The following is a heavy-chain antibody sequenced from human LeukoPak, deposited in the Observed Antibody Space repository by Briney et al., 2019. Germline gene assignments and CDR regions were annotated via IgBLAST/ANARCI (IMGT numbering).Heavy chain of an antibody. CDR2: IYPGDSDT. CDR3: ARLATAGKVNYYYYYMDV. CDR1: GYSLTSYW. J-gene: IGHJ6*03. V-gene: IGHV5-51*01. Sequence: GESLKISCKGSGYSLTSYWIAWVRQMPGKGLEWMGIIYPGDSDTRYSPSSQGQVTISADKSISTAYLQWSSLKASDTAMYYCARLATAGKVNYYYYYMDVWGKGTTVTVSS. D-gene: IGHD6-13*01.